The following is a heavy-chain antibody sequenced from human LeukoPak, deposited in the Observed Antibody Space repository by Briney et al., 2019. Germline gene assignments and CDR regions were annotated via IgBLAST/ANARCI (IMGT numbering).Heavy chain of an antibody. CDR2: IYYSGNT. CDR1: GDSISSSGYY. J-gene: IGHJ3*02. CDR3: ARDLRYFDWSQYSVAFDI. V-gene: IGHV4-39*07. D-gene: IGHD3-9*01. Sequence: SETLSLTCTVSGDSISSSGYYWGWIRQPPGKGLEWIGSIYYSGNTYYNPSLKSRVTISVDTSKNQFSLKLSSVTAADTAVYYCARDLRYFDWSQYSVAFDIWGQGTMVTVSS.